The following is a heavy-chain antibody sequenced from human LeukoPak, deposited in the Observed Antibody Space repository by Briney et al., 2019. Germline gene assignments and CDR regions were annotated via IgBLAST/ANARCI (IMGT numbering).Heavy chain of an antibody. V-gene: IGHV3-7*01. Sequence: GGSLRLSCAASGFTFSSYWMSWVRQPPGKGLEWVANIKQGGSENYYVDSEKGPFTHARDNPKNTLYLQMNSLRAEDTAVYYCAREGEYYDRSDAFDIWGQGTMVTVSS. D-gene: IGHD3-22*01. J-gene: IGHJ3*02. CDR3: AREGEYYDRSDAFDI. CDR1: GFTFSSYW. CDR2: IKQGGSEN.